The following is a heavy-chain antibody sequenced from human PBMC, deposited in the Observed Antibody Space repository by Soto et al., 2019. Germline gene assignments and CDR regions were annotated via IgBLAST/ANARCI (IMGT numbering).Heavy chain of an antibody. CDR1: GYTFTSYG. J-gene: IGHJ4*02. Sequence: QVQLVQSGAEVKKPGASVKVSCKASGYTFTSYGISWVRQAPGQGLEWMGWISAYNGNTNYAQRLQGRVTMTTDTATSTVYMELRNLSSDVTAVYYCARNAVYYWNARPPDYCGQGTLVTVS. D-gene: IGHD1-1*01. CDR2: ISAYNGNT. V-gene: IGHV1-18*01. CDR3: ARNAVYYWNARPPDY.